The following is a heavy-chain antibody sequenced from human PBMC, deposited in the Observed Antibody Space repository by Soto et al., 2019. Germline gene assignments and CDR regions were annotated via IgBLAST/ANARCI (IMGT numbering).Heavy chain of an antibody. CDR1: GSRFSNYV. J-gene: IGHJ4*02. D-gene: IGHD2-2*02. CDR2: IIPIFNST. Sequence: QVQLVQSGAEVKTPGSSLKVSCKGSGSRFSNYVISWVRQAPGHGLEWLGRIIPIFNSTKYAQNFQGRVTITADKSTSTASLELSSLRSDDTAVYYCAREGRGKKAGYNGLVSLGYWGQGTLVTVSS. V-gene: IGHV1-69*06. CDR3: AREGRGKKAGYNGLVSLGY.